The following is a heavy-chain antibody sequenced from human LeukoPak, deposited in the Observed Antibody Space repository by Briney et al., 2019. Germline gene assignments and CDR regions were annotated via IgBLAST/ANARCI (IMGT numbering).Heavy chain of an antibody. CDR2: MNPDSGNT. Sequence: ASVKVPCKASGYTFTSYDINWVRQATGQGLEWMGWMNPDSGNTGYAQKFQGRVTMTRNTSISTAYMELSSLRSEDTAVYYCARGPSEYYYYGMDVWGQGTTVTVSS. J-gene: IGHJ6*02. V-gene: IGHV1-8*01. CDR1: GYTFTSYD. CDR3: ARGPSEYYYYGMDV.